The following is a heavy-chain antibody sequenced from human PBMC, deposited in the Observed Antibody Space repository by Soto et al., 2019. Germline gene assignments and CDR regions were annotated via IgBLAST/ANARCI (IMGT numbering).Heavy chain of an antibody. CDR1: GFTFDDYA. J-gene: IGHJ6*02. D-gene: IGHD3-10*01. Sequence: PGGSLRLFCAASGFTFDDYAMHWVRQAPGKGLEWVSGISWNSGSIGYADSVKGRFTISRDNAKNSLYLQMNSLRAEDTALYYCAKDIAAAYGSGSYSYYYGMDVWGQGTTVTVSS. CDR3: AKDIAAAYGSGSYSYYYGMDV. CDR2: ISWNSGSI. V-gene: IGHV3-9*01.